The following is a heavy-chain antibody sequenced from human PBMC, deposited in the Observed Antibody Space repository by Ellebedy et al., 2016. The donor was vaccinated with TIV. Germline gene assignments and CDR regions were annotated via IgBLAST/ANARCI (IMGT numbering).Heavy chain of an antibody. V-gene: IGHV3-23*01. CDR3: AKDVRYTTGWGGALDI. D-gene: IGHD2-8*02. J-gene: IGHJ3*02. Sequence: LGGSLRLSCAASGFNFGGHAMKWVCQAPGQGLEWVSSIGSSAYTTHYADSVKGRFTISRDNSRNTLYLQMNSLRGEDTAVYFCAKDVRYTTGWGGALDIWGQGAMVTVSS. CDR2: IGSSAYTT. CDR1: GFNFGGHA.